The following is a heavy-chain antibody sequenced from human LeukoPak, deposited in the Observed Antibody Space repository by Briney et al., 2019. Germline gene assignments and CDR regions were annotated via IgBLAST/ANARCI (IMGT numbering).Heavy chain of an antibody. CDR2: INHSGST. CDR3: ARGRHDYGDYDFDY. D-gene: IGHD4-17*01. Sequence: SETLSLTCAVYGGSFSGYYWSWIRQPPGKGLEWIGEINHSGSTNYNPSLKSRVTISVDTSKNQFSLKLSSVTAADTAVYYCARGRHDYGDYDFDYWGQGTLVTISS. CDR1: GGSFSGYY. J-gene: IGHJ4*02. V-gene: IGHV4-34*01.